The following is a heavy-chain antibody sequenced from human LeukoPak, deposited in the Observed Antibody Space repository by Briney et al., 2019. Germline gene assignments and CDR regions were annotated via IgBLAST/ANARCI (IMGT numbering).Heavy chain of an antibody. CDR2: IYYSGST. Sequence: SETLSLTCTVSGGSIGSYHWSWIRQPPGKGLEWIGYIYYSGSTNYNPSLKSRVTISIDTSKNQFSLKLSSVTSADTAVYYCARGTAVAGIPNMDVWGKGTTVTVSS. J-gene: IGHJ6*03. CDR1: GGSIGSYH. D-gene: IGHD6-19*01. V-gene: IGHV4-59*01. CDR3: ARGTAVAGIPNMDV.